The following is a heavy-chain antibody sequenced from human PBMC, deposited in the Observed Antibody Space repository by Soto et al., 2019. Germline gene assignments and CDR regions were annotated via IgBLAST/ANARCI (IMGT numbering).Heavy chain of an antibody. V-gene: IGHV1-3*01. D-gene: IGHD1-26*01. CDR3: ARTLVGATPADY. CDR2: INAGNGNT. Sequence: ASVKVSCKASGYTFTSYAMHWVRQAPGQRLEWMGWINAGNGNTKYSQKFQGRVTMTTDTSTSTAYMELRSLRSDDTAVYYCARTLVGATPADYWGQGTLVTVSS. CDR1: GYTFTSYA. J-gene: IGHJ4*02.